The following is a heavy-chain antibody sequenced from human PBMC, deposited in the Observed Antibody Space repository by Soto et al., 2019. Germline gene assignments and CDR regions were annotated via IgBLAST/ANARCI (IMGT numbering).Heavy chain of an antibody. CDR1: GFPFSAFA. CDR3: AKGGAFYYYDSSGYSYDI. V-gene: IGHV3-23*01. CDR2: IGGSGASI. Sequence: GGSLRLSCATSGFPFSAFAMNWVRHAPGKGLEWVSGIGGSGASIYYADSVKGRFTISRDNSKSTLYLQMNSLRAEDTAVYYCAKGGAFYYYDSSGYSYDIWGQGTMVTVSS. D-gene: IGHD3-22*01. J-gene: IGHJ3*02.